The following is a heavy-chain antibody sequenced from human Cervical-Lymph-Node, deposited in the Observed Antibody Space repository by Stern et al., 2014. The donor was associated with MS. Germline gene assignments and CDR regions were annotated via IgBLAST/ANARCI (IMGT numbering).Heavy chain of an antibody. J-gene: IGHJ4*02. Sequence: EVQLVESGGDLVQPGRSLRLSCAASGFTFDDYAMHWVRQAPGTGLEWVSGISCHSGNMGYSDSAKGRVTISRDNAKNSLFLQMDSLGPDDTALYYCAKDISIAARTHCFDSWGKGTLVTVSS. CDR1: GFTFDDYA. CDR2: ISCHSGNM. CDR3: AKDISIAARTHCFDS. V-gene: IGHV3-9*01. D-gene: IGHD6-6*01.